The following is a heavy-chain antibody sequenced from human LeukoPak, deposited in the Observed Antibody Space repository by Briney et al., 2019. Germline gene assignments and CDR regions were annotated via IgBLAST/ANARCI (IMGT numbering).Heavy chain of an antibody. Sequence: SETLSLTCTVPGGSISSYYWSRIRQPPGKGLEWIGYIYYSGSTNYNPSLKSRVTISVDTSKNQFSLKLSSVTAADTAVYYCAKSSGWQLDYWGQGTLVTVSS. CDR2: IYYSGST. J-gene: IGHJ4*02. CDR3: AKSSGWQLDY. D-gene: IGHD6-19*01. V-gene: IGHV4-59*01. CDR1: GGSISSYY.